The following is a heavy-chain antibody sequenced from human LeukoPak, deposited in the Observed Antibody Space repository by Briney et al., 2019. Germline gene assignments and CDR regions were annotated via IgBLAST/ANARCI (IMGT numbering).Heavy chain of an antibody. CDR2: INHSGST. J-gene: IGHJ4*02. V-gene: IGHV4-34*01. CDR1: GGSFSGYY. D-gene: IGHD2-2*01. CDR3: ARGGYCSSTSCSRFDY. Sequence: SETLSLTCAVYGGSFSGYYWSWIRQPPGKGLEWIGEINHSGSTNYNPSLKSRVTISVDTSKNQFSLKLSSVTAADTAVYHCARGGYCSSTSCSRFDYWGQGTLVTVSS.